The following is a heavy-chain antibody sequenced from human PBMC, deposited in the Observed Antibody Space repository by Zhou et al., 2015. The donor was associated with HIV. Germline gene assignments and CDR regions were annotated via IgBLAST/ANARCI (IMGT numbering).Heavy chain of an antibody. J-gene: IGHJ5*02. D-gene: IGHD2-2*01. CDR2: IIPILGIA. CDR3: ARVGVGTSCYGGTCWFDP. V-gene: IGHV1-69*02. Sequence: QVQLVQSGAEVKKPGSSVKVSCKASGGTFSSYTISWVRQAPGQGLEWMGRIIPILGIANYAQKFQGRVTITADKSTSTAYMELSSLRSEDTAVYYCARVGVGTSCYGGTCWFDPWGQGTLVTVSS. CDR1: GGTFSSYT.